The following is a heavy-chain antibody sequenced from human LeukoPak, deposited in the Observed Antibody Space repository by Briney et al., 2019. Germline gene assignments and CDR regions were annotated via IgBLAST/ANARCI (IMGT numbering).Heavy chain of an antibody. Sequence: GGPLRLSCAASGFTFSSYSMNWVRQAPGKGLEWVSSISSSSSYIYYADSVKGRFTISRDNAKNSLYLQMNSLRAEDTAVYYCARYGYSSGWYAFDYWGQGTLVTVSS. CDR1: GFTFSSYS. D-gene: IGHD6-19*01. V-gene: IGHV3-21*01. CDR2: ISSSSSYI. CDR3: ARYGYSSGWYAFDY. J-gene: IGHJ4*02.